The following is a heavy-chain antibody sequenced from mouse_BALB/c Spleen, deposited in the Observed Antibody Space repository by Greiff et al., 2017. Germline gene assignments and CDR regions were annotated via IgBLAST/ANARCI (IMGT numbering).Heavy chain of an antibody. J-gene: IGHJ3*01. CDR1: GFSLTSYG. V-gene: IGHV2-4-1*01. CDR2: ICSGGST. D-gene: IGHD2-4*01. CDR3: ARNSYDYPWFAY. Sequence: VQLQQSGPGLVQPSQSLSITCTVSGFSLTSYGVHWVRQSPGKGLEWLGVICSGGSTDYNAAFISRLSFSKDNSKSQVFFKMNSLQADDTAIYYCARNSYDYPWFAYWGQGTLVTVSA.